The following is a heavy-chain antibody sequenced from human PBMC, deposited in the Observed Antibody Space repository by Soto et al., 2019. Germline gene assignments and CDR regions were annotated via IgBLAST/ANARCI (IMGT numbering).Heavy chain of an antibody. CDR3: AKATVGAPVFWYFDL. CDR1: GFTFSSYA. J-gene: IGHJ2*01. CDR2: ITGRGDRT. V-gene: IGHV3-23*01. Sequence: EVQLLESGGGLVQPGGSLRVSCAASGFTFSSYAMNWVRQAPGKGLEWVSSITGRGDRTYYADSVRGRFTISRDNSKNPLYLQMNSLRAEDTAVYSCAKATVGAPVFWYFDLWGRGTLVTVSS. D-gene: IGHD1-26*01.